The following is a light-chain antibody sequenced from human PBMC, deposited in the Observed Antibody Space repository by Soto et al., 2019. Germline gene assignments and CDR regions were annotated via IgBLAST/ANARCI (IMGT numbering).Light chain of an antibody. CDR3: KQYDDLPIT. Sequence: DIQMTPSPSSLFASVGDRVTITCRASPDISHFLNWYQQKPGKAPKLLIYDASNLQTGVPSRFSGRGSGTDFTFTISSLQPDDSGTYYCKQYDDLPITFGQGTRLEIK. CDR2: DAS. V-gene: IGKV1-33*01. J-gene: IGKJ5*01. CDR1: PDISHF.